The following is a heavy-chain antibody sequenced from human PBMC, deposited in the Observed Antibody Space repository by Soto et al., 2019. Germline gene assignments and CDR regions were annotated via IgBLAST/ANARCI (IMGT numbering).Heavy chain of an antibody. V-gene: IGHV4-31*03. Sequence: LSLTCTVSGGSISSGGYYWSWIRQHPGKGLEWIGYIYYSGSTYYNPSLKSRVTISVDTSKNQFSLKLSSVTAADTAVYYCARVTYDSSGYYRRYWGMDVWGQGTTVTVSS. D-gene: IGHD3-22*01. CDR1: GGSISSGGYY. CDR3: ARVTYDSSGYYRRYWGMDV. CDR2: IYYSGST. J-gene: IGHJ6*02.